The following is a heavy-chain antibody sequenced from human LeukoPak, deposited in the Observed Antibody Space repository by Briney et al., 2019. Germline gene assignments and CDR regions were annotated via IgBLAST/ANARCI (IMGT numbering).Heavy chain of an antibody. D-gene: IGHD2-8*01. CDR2: ISSSGSTI. CDR1: GFTFSSYS. J-gene: IGHJ3*02. V-gene: IGHV3-48*04. CDR3: AREPSGVDAFDI. Sequence: PWGSLRLSCAASGFTFSSYSMNWVRQAPGKGLEWVSYISSSGSTIYYADSVKGRFTISRDNAKNSLYLQMNSLRAEDTAVYYCAREPSGVDAFDIWGQGTMVTASS.